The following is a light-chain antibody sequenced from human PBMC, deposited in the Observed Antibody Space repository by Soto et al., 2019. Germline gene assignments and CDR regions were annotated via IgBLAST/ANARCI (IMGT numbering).Light chain of an antibody. CDR1: SSDVGGYKY. Sequence: QSALTQPASVSGSPGQSITISCTGTSSDVGGYKYVSWYQQHPGKAPKLMIYDVSNRPSGVSDRFSGSKSGNTASLTISRLQSEDEADYYCSSYTSSYSYVFGTGTKLTVL. J-gene: IGLJ1*01. CDR3: SSYTSSYSYV. V-gene: IGLV2-14*01. CDR2: DVS.